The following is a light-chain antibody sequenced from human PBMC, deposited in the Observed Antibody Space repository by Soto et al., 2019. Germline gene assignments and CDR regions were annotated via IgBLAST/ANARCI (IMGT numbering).Light chain of an antibody. CDR1: QSVSSN. CDR3: QQYNNWPRGT. J-gene: IGKJ2*02. CDR2: GAS. Sequence: EIVMTQSPATLSVSPGERATLSCRASQSVSSNLAWYQQKPGQAPRLLIYGASTRATGIPARFSGSGSGTEFTLPISSLQSEDFAVYYCQQYNNWPRGTFGQGTKLEIK. V-gene: IGKV3-15*01.